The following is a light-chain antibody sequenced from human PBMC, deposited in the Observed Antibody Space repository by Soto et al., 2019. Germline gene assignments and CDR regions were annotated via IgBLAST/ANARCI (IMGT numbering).Light chain of an antibody. CDR3: SSYTSSSTLV. Sequence: QSALTQPASVSGSPGXSITISCTGTSSDVGGYNYVSWYQQHPGKAPKLMIYDVSNRPSGVSNRFSGSKSGNTASLTISGLQAEDEADYYCSSYTSSSTLVFGGGTKRTVL. CDR1: SSDVGGYNY. V-gene: IGLV2-14*01. J-gene: IGLJ2*01. CDR2: DVS.